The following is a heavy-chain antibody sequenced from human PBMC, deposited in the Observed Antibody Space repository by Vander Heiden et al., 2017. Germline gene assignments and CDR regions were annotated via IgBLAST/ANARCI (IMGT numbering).Heavy chain of an antibody. CDR1: GLRFSSHP. CDR3: VRATLTNWFDP. J-gene: IGHJ5*02. D-gene: IGHD2-8*01. CDR2: SSMSSGFI. Sequence: EVQLVESGGGLVKPGGSLRLSCAASGLRFSSHPMNWVRHAPGKGLEWVASSSMSSGFIQYADSVKGRFTISRDNAKNSLFLQMNRLRAEDTAVYYCVRATLTNWFDPWGQGTQVTVSS. V-gene: IGHV3-21*01.